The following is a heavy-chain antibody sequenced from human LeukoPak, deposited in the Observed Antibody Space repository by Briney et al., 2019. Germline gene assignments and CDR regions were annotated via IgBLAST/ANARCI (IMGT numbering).Heavy chain of an antibody. CDR2: INPNSGGT. V-gene: IGHV1-2*06. D-gene: IGHD3-22*01. CDR3: ASRGVNYYDSSGYPPPMWD. J-gene: IGHJ4*02. Sequence: SSVKVSCKASGYTFTGYYMHWVRQAPGQGLEWMGRINPNSGGTNYAQKFQGRVTMTRDTSISTAYMELSRLRSDDTAVYYCASRGVNYYDSSGYPPPMWDWGQGTLVTVSS. CDR1: GYTFTGYY.